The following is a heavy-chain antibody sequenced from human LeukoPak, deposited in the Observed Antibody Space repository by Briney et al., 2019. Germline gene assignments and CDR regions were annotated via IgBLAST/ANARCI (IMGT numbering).Heavy chain of an antibody. CDR2: ISYDGSNK. D-gene: IGHD4-17*01. V-gene: IGHV3-30*04. CDR1: GFTFSSYA. Sequence: GGSLRLSCAASGFTFSSYAMHWVRQAPGKGLEWVAVISYDGSNKYYADSVKGRFTISRDNSKNTLYLQMNSLRAEDTPVYYCARDPGDYGDFESFDYWGQGTLVTVSS. J-gene: IGHJ4*02. CDR3: ARDPGDYGDFESFDY.